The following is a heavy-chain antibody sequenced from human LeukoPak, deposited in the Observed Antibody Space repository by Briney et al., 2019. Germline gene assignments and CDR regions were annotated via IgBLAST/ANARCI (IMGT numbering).Heavy chain of an antibody. CDR2: IRYDGSNK. V-gene: IGHV3-30*02. J-gene: IGHJ6*03. CDR3: AKGTTAAEYCYYYYYMDV. Sequence: GGSLRLSCAASGFTFSSYGMHWVRQAPGKGLEWVAFIRYDGSNKYYADSVKGRFTISRDNSTNTLYLQMNSLRAEDTAVYYCAKGTTAAEYCYYYYYMDVWGKGTTVTVSS. CDR1: GFTFSSYG. D-gene: IGHD6-13*01.